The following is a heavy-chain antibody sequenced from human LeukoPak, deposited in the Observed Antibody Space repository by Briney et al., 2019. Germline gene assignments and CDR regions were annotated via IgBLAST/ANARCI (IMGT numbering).Heavy chain of an antibody. Sequence: GGSLRLSCAASGFTISSYAMSWVRQAPGKGLEWVSAMSGSAGSTYYADSAKGRITISRDNSKNMLYLEMNSLRAEDTAVYYCAKDGERSLEWSPPLGYWGQGTLVTVSS. CDR3: AKDGERSLEWSPPLGY. CDR2: MSGSAGST. V-gene: IGHV3-23*01. CDR1: GFTISSYA. D-gene: IGHD3-3*01. J-gene: IGHJ4*02.